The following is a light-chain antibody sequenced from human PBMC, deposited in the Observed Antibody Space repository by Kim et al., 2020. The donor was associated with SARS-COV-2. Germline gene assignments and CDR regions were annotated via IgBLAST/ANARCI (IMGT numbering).Light chain of an antibody. CDR2: GAS. J-gene: IGKJ1*01. CDR3: QQYNKWPPWT. V-gene: IGKV3-15*01. CDR1: QSVSSN. Sequence: SPGERATRACRASQSVSSNLAWYQQKPGQAPRLLIHGASTRAIGIPARFSGSGSGTEFTLIISSLQSEDFALYYCQQYNKWPPWTFGQGTKVEIK.